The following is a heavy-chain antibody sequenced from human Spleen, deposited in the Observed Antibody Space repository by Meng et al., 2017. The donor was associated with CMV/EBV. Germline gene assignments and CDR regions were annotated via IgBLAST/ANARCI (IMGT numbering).Heavy chain of an antibody. D-gene: IGHD2-2*02. J-gene: IGHJ4*02. CDR3: ASPYCSSPSCYTRDLLDY. V-gene: IGHV3-30-3*01. CDR2: ISYDGNNK. Sequence: GESLKISCAASGFTFSSYDMHWVRQAPGKGLEWVAVISYDGNNKYYADSVKGRFTISRDNSKNTLYLQMNSLRTEDTAVYYCASPYCSSPSCYTRDLLDYWGQGTLVTVSS. CDR1: GFTFSSYD.